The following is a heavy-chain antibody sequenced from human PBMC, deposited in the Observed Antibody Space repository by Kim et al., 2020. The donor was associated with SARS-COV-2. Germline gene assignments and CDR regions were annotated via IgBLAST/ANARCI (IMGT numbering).Heavy chain of an antibody. Sequence: ASVKVSCKVSGYTLTELSMHWVRQAPGKGLEWMGGFDPEDGETIYAQKFQGRVTMTEDTSTDTAYMELSSLRSEDTAVYYCATPIRYLTKEAFDIWGQGTMVTVSS. D-gene: IGHD3-9*01. V-gene: IGHV1-24*01. CDR3: ATPIRYLTKEAFDI. J-gene: IGHJ3*02. CDR1: GYTLTELS. CDR2: FDPEDGET.